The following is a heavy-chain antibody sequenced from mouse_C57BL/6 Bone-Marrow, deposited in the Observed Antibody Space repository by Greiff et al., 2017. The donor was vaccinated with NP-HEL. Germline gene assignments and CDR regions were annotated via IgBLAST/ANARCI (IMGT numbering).Heavy chain of an antibody. CDR3: LGLYYLFAY. CDR1: GFSLTSYG. D-gene: IGHD1-1*01. Sequence: QVHVKQSGPGLVQPSQSLSITCTVSGFSLTSYGVHWVRQPPGKGLEWLGVIWSGGSTDYNAAFISRLSISKDNSKSQVFFKMNSLQADDTAIYYCLGLYYLFAYWGQGTLVTVSA. CDR2: IWSGGST. V-gene: IGHV2-4*01. J-gene: IGHJ3*01.